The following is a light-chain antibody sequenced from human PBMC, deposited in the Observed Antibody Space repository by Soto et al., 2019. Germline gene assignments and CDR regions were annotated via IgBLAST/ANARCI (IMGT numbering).Light chain of an antibody. J-gene: IGKJ4*01. Sequence: DIQMTQSPSSLSASVGDRVTITCQASQDISNSLNWYQQRPGKAPNLLIYDASNLQTGVPSRFSGSGSGTHFTLTISSLQPEDIATYHCQQYNNLPLTFGGGTKVDIK. CDR1: QDISNS. CDR2: DAS. CDR3: QQYNNLPLT. V-gene: IGKV1-33*01.